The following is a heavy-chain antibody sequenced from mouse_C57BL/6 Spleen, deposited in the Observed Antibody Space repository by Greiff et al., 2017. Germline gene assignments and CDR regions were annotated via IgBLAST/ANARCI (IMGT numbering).Heavy chain of an antibody. Sequence: EVQLQESGPGLVKPSQSLSLTCSVTGYSITSGYYWNWIRQFPGNKLEWMGYISYDGSNNYNPSLKNRISITRDTSKNTFFLKLNSVTTEDTATYYCARGGDWFAYWGQGTLVTVSA. J-gene: IGHJ3*01. CDR2: ISYDGSN. CDR3: ARGGDWFAY. V-gene: IGHV3-6*01. CDR1: GYSITSGYY.